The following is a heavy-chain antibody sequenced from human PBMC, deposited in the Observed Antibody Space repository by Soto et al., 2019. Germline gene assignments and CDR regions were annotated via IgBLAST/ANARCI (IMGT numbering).Heavy chain of an antibody. J-gene: IGHJ4*02. CDR1: GFIFSSYS. V-gene: IGHV3-21*01. CDR3: ARGYQEGIVVVPADTDY. D-gene: IGHD2-2*01. Sequence: EVQLVESGGGLVKPGGSLRLSCAASGFIFSSYSMNWVRQAPGKGLEWVSSISSSISYIYYADSVKGRFTISRDNAKNSLYLQMNSRRAEDTAVYYCARGYQEGIVVVPADTDYWGQGTLVTVSS. CDR2: ISSSISYI.